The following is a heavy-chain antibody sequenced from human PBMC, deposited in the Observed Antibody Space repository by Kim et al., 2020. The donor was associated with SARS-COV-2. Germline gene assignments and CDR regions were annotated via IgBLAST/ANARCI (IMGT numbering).Heavy chain of an antibody. CDR3: ARGDNWNDEPSFDY. CDR1: GYTFTGYY. D-gene: IGHD1-1*01. J-gene: IGHJ4*02. V-gene: IGHV1-2*05. CDR2: INPNSGGT. Sequence: ASVKVSCKASGYTFTGYYMHWVRQAPGQGLEWMGRINPNSGGTNYAQKFQGRVTMTRDTSISTAYMELSRLRSDDTVVYYCARGDNWNDEPSFDYWGQGTLVTVSS.